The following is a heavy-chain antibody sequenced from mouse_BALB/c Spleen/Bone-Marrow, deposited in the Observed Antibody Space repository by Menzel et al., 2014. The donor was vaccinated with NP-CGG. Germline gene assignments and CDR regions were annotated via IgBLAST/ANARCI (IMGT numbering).Heavy chain of an antibody. CDR3: ARSEATMILAY. J-gene: IGHJ3*01. Sequence: QVQLQQSGAELARPGASVKLSCKASGYTFTSYWMQWVKQRPGQGLEWIGAIYPGDGDTRYTQKFKGKATSTADKSSSTAYMQLSSLASEDSAVYYCARSEATMILAYWGQGTLVTVSA. CDR2: IYPGDGDT. D-gene: IGHD2-4*01. CDR1: GYTFTSYW. V-gene: IGHV1-87*01.